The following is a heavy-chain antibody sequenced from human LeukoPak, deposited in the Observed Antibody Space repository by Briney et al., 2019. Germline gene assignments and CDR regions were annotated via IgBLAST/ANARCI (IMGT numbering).Heavy chain of an antibody. J-gene: IGHJ4*02. D-gene: IGHD4/OR15-4a*01. V-gene: IGHV3-74*01. CDR1: GFTFGSYW. Sequence: GGSLRLSCAASGFTFGSYWMHWVRQAPGKGLVWVSRINSDGSSTSYADSVKGRFTISRDNAKNTLYLQMNSLRAEDTAVYYCARRAGAYSHPYDYWGQGTLVTVSS. CDR3: ARRAGAYSHPYDY. CDR2: INSDGSST.